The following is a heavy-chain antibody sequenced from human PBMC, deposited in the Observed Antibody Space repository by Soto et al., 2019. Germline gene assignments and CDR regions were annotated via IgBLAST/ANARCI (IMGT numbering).Heavy chain of an antibody. Sequence: QVQLVESGGGVVQPGTSLRLSCVGSGFTFRSYVIHWVRQAPGKGLEWVALTSYDGSNNFYGDSVKGRFTISRHNSRNTVELQMDRLRFEDTALYYCARWGTTGGLDVWGQGTLVCVSS. CDR2: TSYDGSNN. CDR1: GFTFRSYV. J-gene: IGHJ4*02. CDR3: ARWGTTGGLDV. D-gene: IGHD3-16*01. V-gene: IGHV3-33*05.